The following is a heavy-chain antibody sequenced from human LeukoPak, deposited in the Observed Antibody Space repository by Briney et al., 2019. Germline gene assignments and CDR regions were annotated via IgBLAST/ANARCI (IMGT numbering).Heavy chain of an antibody. CDR1: GGSFSGYY. Sequence: SETLSLTCAVYGGSFSGYYWSWIRQPPGKGLEWIGEINHSGSTNYNPSLKSRVTISVDTSKNQFSLKLSPVTAADTAVYYCARDHPYCGGDCYIFDYWGQGTLVTVSS. D-gene: IGHD2-21*02. J-gene: IGHJ4*02. V-gene: IGHV4-34*01. CDR2: INHSGST. CDR3: ARDHPYCGGDCYIFDY.